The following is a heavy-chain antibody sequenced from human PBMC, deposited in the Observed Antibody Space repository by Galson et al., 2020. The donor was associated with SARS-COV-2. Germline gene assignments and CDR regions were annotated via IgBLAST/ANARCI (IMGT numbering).Heavy chain of an antibody. CDR3: ARDLYGSGTYFDY. V-gene: IGHV4-61*01. CDR1: GGSVSSASYY. J-gene: IGHJ4*02. CDR2: IYYSGST. Sequence: ASETLSLTCTVSGGSVSSASYYWSWIRQPPGKGLEWIGYIYYSGSTKYNPSLKSRVTISLDTSKNQFSLKLSSVTAADTAVYYCARDLYGSGTYFDYWGQGTLVTVSS. D-gene: IGHD3-10*01.